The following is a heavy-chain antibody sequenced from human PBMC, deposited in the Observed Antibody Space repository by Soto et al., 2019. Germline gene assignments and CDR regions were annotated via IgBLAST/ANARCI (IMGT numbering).Heavy chain of an antibody. V-gene: IGHV5-51*01. D-gene: IGHD2-15*01. J-gene: IGHJ6*02. CDR1: GYSFNDYW. CDR2: IYPADCDN. CDR3: ARQFHNIRGGGYYYYGWDV. Sequence: GEALKISCKGSGYSFNDYWIGWVRQMPGKGPEGMGIIYPADCDNRHSPSFQGPVTNPAGNSIRTAYLQRSSLKASDTNIYYCARQFHNIRGGGYYYYGWDVWAQGTTVPV.